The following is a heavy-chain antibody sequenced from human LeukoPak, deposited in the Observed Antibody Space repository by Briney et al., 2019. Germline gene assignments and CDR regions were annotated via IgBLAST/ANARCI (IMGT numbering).Heavy chain of an antibody. CDR2: ISYDGSNK. Sequence: GGSLRLSCAGPGFTLRSFAMQRVRPAPGKGLEWGAVISYDGSNKYYAGSVKGRFTISRDNSKNTLYLQMNSLRAEDTAVYYCARVPFVVVPAAIDYWGQGTLVTVSS. D-gene: IGHD2-2*01. V-gene: IGHV3-30*04. J-gene: IGHJ4*02. CDR3: ARVPFVVVPAAIDY. CDR1: GFTLRSFA.